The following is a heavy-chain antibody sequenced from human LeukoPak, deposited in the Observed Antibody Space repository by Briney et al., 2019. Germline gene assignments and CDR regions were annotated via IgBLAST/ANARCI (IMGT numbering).Heavy chain of an antibody. CDR2: ISGSGGTA. CDR3: ARVRGSSWFPYYFDY. CDR1: GFTFSIYA. Sequence: TGGSLRLSCAASGFTFSIYAMSWVRQAPGKGLEWVSAISGSGGTAYYADSVKGRFTISRDNSKNTLYLQMNSLRAEDTAVYYCARVRGSSWFPYYFDYWGQGTLVTVSS. D-gene: IGHD6-13*01. J-gene: IGHJ4*02. V-gene: IGHV3-23*01.